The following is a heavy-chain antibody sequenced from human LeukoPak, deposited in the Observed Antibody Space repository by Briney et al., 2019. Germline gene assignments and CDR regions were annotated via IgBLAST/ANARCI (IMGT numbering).Heavy chain of an antibody. V-gene: IGHV3-23*01. CDR1: GFTFSTYA. Sequence: GGSLRLSCAASGFTFSTYALSWVRQAPGKGLEWVSSISGNGGSAYYTDSVKGRFTISRDNSKNTLYLQMNSLRAEDTAVYYCAKDLPTVNTWIYFDYWGQGTLVTVFS. D-gene: IGHD4-17*01. J-gene: IGHJ4*02. CDR2: ISGNGGSA. CDR3: AKDLPTVNTWIYFDY.